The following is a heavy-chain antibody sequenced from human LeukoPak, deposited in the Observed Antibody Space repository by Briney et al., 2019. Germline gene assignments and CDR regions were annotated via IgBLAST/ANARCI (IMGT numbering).Heavy chain of an antibody. Sequence: ASVKVSCKASGYTFTSYGISWVRQAPGQGLEWMGWISAYNGNTNYAQKLQGRVTMTTDTSTSTAYMELRSLRSDDTAMYYCARGGPYYDFWSGYYRALGDTGYGMDVWGQGTTVTVSS. CDR3: ARGGPYYDFWSGYYRALGDTGYGMDV. CDR2: ISAYNGNT. V-gene: IGHV1-18*01. J-gene: IGHJ6*02. D-gene: IGHD3-3*01. CDR1: GYTFTSYG.